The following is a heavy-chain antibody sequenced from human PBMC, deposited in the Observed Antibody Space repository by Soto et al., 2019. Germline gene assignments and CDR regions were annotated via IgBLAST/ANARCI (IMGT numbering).Heavy chain of an antibody. V-gene: IGHV3-21*01. D-gene: IGHD3-10*01. CDR3: ARYGSGSYPYYYYGMDV. CDR1: GFTFSSYI. Sequence: GGSLRLSCAASGFTFSSYIMNWVRQAPGKGLEWVSSISSSSSYIYYADSVKGRFTISRDNAKNSLYLQMNSLRAEDTAVYYCARYGSGSYPYYYYGMDVWGQGTTVT. J-gene: IGHJ6*02. CDR2: ISSSSSYI.